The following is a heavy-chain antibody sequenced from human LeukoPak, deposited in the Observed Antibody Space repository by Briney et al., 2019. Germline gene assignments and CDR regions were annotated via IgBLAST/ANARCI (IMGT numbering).Heavy chain of an antibody. CDR2: ITSSGSTI. D-gene: IGHD2-15*01. Sequence: GGSLRLSCAASGFTFSSYGLNWVRPAPGKGLEWVSYITSSGSTIYYADSVKGRFTMSRDNAKNSLYLQMNSLRAEDTAVYYCARGGLLAFDYWGQGTLVTVSS. CDR3: ARGGLLAFDY. J-gene: IGHJ4*02. V-gene: IGHV3-48*03. CDR1: GFTFSSYG.